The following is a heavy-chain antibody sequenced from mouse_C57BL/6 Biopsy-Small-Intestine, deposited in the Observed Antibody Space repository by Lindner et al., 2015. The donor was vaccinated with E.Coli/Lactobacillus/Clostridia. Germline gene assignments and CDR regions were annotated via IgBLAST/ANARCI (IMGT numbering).Heavy chain of an antibody. CDR2: FNTGSGNT. Sequence: SVKVSCKASGYLFSNYPIHWVRQAPGQRLEWMGYFNTGSGNTKYSQNFQGRVTVARDSSANTVYMELSSLTSEDTAVYFCARELRPHYMDVWGKGSTVTVSS. D-gene: IGHD1-1*01. CDR1: GYLFSNYP. CDR3: ARELRPHYMDV. J-gene: IGHJ1*03. V-gene: IGHV1-84*02.